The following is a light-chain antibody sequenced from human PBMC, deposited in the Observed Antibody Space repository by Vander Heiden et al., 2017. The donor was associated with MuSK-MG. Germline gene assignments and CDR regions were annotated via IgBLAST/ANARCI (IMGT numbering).Light chain of an antibody. J-gene: IGLJ1*01. Sequence: SYVLTQPPSVSMAPGQTARITCGGNNIGSKSVHWYQQKPGQAPVLVVYDDSERPSGIPDRFSGSNSGDTATLTISRVEAGDEADYYCQVWHSGSDHYVFGTGTKVTVL. CDR3: QVWHSGSDHYV. V-gene: IGLV3-21*02. CDR1: NIGSKS. CDR2: DDS.